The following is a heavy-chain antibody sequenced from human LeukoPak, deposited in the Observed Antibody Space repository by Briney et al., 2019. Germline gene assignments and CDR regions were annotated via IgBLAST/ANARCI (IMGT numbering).Heavy chain of an antibody. V-gene: IGHV4-59*01. CDR3: ARGFYYYYMDV. CDR1: GGSISSYY. J-gene: IGHJ6*03. CDR2: VHYSGST. Sequence: SETLSLTCTVSGGSISSYYWSWIRQPPGKGLEWIGFVHYSGSTHYNPPLKSRVTISVDTSKNQVSLKLSSVTAADTAVYYCARGFYYYYMDVWGKGTTVTISS.